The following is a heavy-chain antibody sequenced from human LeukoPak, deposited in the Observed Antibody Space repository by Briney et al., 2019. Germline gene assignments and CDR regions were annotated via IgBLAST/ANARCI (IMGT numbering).Heavy chain of an antibody. J-gene: IGHJ6*03. CDR2: IRYGGSNK. CDR1: GFTFSSYG. D-gene: IGHD3-10*01. CDR3: AKLGKTENHYGSGRFSYYYYMDV. Sequence: PGGSLRLSCAASGFTFSSYGMHWVRQAPGKGLEWVAFIRYGGSNKYHAYSVKGGFTIARDNSKNTLYLQLNSLRAGDTAVYYCAKLGKTENHYGSGRFSYYYYMDVWGKGTTVTISS. V-gene: IGHV3-30*02.